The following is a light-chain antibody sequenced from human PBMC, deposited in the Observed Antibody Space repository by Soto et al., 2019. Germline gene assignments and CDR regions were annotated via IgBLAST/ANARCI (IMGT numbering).Light chain of an antibody. CDR1: SSDLGGYNY. J-gene: IGLJ2*01. CDR2: EVS. Sequence: QSALTQPASVSGSPGQSITISCTGTSSDLGGYNYVSWYQHHPGRAPKVLIYEVSNRPSGVSNRFSGSKSGNTASLTISGLQAEDEADYYCSSYTTSTTLGVLFGAGTKVTVL. CDR3: SSYTTSTTLGVL. V-gene: IGLV2-14*01.